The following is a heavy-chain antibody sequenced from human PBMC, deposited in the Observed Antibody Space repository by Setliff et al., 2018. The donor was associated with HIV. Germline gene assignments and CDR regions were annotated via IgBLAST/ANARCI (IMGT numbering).Heavy chain of an antibody. CDR1: GGSVTSSTYY. CDR3: ARGHESRLFGMIIIRRNWFDP. D-gene: IGHD3-3*01. Sequence: PSETLSLTCTVSGGSVTSSTYYWGWIRQPPGKGLEWIGNIYSTGSGRTYYNPSLKSRATISLDTSKNQFSLKLSSVTAADTAVYYCARGHESRLFGMIIIRRNWFDPWGQGSLVTVSS. CDR2: IYSTGSGRT. V-gene: IGHV4-39*07. J-gene: IGHJ5*02.